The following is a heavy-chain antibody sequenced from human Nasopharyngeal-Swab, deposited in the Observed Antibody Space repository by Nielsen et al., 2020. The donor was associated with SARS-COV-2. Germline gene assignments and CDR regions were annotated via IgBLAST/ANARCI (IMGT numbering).Heavy chain of an antibody. CDR1: GGTFSSYA. Sequence: SVRVSCRASGGTFSSYAISWVRQAPGQGLEWMGGIIPIFGTANYAQKFQGRVTITADESTSTAYMELSSLRSEDTAVYYCARISAAPPPYYGMDVWGQGTTVTVSS. CDR2: IIPIFGTA. J-gene: IGHJ6*02. V-gene: IGHV1-69*13. CDR3: ARISAAPPPYYGMDV. D-gene: IGHD6-13*01.